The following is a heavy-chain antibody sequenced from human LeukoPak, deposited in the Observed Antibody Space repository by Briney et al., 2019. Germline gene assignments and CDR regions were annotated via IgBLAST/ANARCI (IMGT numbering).Heavy chain of an antibody. Sequence: SETLSLTCAVYGGSFSGYYWSWIRQPPGKGLEWIGEINHSGSTNYNPSLKSRVTISVDTSKNPFSLKLSSVTAADTAVYYCARGGGSYYFNYWGQGTLVTVSS. J-gene: IGHJ4*02. CDR2: INHSGST. CDR1: GGSFSGYY. D-gene: IGHD1-26*01. CDR3: ARGGGSYYFNY. V-gene: IGHV4-34*01.